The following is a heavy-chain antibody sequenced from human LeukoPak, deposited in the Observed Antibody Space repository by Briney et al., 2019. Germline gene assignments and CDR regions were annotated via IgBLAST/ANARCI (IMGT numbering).Heavy chain of an antibody. D-gene: IGHD3-10*01. V-gene: IGHV3-15*01. CDR2: IKTKSEGGTT. J-gene: IGHJ6*03. CDR1: GFIFSDYY. CDR3: TTEFKELGSFFYFYYMDV. Sequence: GGSLRLSCAASGFIFSDYYMSWIRQAPGKGLEWVGRIKTKSEGGTTDYAAPAKGRFTISRDDSKNALFLQMDSLKSDDTAMYYCTTEFKELGSFFYFYYMDVWGTGTTVTISS.